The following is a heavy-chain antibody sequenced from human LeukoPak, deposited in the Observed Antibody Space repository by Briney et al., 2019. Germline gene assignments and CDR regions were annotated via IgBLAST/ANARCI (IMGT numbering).Heavy chain of an antibody. CDR2: ISYDGSNK. CDR1: GFTFSSYG. Sequence: HPGRSLRLSCAASGFTFSSYGMHWVRQAPGKGLEWVAVISYDGSNKYYADSVKGRFTISRDNSKNTLYLQMNSLRAEDTAVYYCARGGESYYYDSGNYYNNQQSRFDPWGQGTLVTVSS. CDR3: ARGGESYYYDSGNYYNNQQSRFDP. J-gene: IGHJ5*02. D-gene: IGHD3-10*01. V-gene: IGHV3-30*03.